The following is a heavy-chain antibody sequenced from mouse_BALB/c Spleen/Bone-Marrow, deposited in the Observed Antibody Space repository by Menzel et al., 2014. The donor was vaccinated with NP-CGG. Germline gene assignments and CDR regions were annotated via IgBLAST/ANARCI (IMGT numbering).Heavy chain of an antibody. Sequence: QVQLKEPGAELARPGASVKMPCKASGYTFTTYTMHWVQQRPGQGLEWVGYINPSTGFTNYNQIFKDKATLAADKSSSTAYMQLSSLTSEDSAVYYCARGGFLLRSLALDYWGQGTSVTVSS. CDR1: GYTFTTYT. D-gene: IGHD1-1*01. CDR3: ARGGFLLRSLALDY. V-gene: IGHV1-4*01. J-gene: IGHJ4*01. CDR2: INPSTGFT.